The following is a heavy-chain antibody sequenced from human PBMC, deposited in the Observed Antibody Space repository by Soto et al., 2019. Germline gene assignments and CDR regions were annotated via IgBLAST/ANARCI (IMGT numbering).Heavy chain of an antibody. V-gene: IGHV4-39*01. CDR1: GGSISSNNYY. D-gene: IGHD3-10*01. CDR2: IYYTGSS. Sequence: QLQLQESGPGLVKPSETLSLTCTVSGGSISSNNYYWGWIRQRPGKGLERIASIYYTGSSFYNPSLKSRVTISVDTSKNQFSLRMTSVTAADTAAYYCVRHDNSFYNSWGQRTLVTVSS. CDR3: VRHDNSFYNS. J-gene: IGHJ4*02.